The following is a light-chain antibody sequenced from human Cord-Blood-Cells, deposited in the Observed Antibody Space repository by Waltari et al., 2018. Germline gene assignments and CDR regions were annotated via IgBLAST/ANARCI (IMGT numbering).Light chain of an antibody. V-gene: IGKV1-33*01. J-gene: IGKJ3*01. Sequence: DIQMTQYPSSLSASVGDRVTITCQASQDISNSLNWYQQKPGKAPKLLIYDASNLETGVPSRFSGSGSGTDFTFTISSLQPEDIATYYCQQYDNLPFTFGPGTKVDIK. CDR1: QDISNS. CDR3: QQYDNLPFT. CDR2: DAS.